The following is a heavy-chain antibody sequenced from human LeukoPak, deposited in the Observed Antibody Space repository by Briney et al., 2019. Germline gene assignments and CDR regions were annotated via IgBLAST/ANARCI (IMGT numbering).Heavy chain of an antibody. CDR3: ARDGDIVTGPEDY. J-gene: IGHJ4*02. Sequence: SVKVSCKASGGTFSSYAISWVRQAPGQGLEWMGRIIPILGIANYAQKFQGRVTITADKSTSTAYMELSSLRSEDTAVYYCARDGDIVTGPEDYWGQGTLVTVSS. D-gene: IGHD3-9*01. CDR1: GGTFSSYA. CDR2: IIPILGIA. V-gene: IGHV1-69*04.